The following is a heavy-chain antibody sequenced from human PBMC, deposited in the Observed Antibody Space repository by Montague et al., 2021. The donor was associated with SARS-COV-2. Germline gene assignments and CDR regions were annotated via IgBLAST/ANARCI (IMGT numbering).Heavy chain of an antibody. J-gene: IGHJ4*02. CDR2: IYDSGST. CDR1: GSSVRSYY. D-gene: IGHD4-17*01. Sequence: SETRSLTCIVSGSSVRSYYWSWIRQPPGKGLEWFGYIYDSGSTNYNPSLKSRVTISVDTSKNQFSLKLSSVTAADTAVYYCARENTVTTFGGPYYIDSWGQGTLVTVSA. V-gene: IGHV4-59*02. CDR3: ARENTVTTFGGPYYIDS.